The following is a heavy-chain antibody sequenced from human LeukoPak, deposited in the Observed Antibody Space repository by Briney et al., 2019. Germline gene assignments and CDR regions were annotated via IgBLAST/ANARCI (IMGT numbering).Heavy chain of an antibody. CDR3: ARAAYYDRGASNAFDI. CDR1: GFTFSSYA. J-gene: IGHJ3*02. D-gene: IGHD3-22*01. V-gene: IGHV3-11*01. CDR2: ISISGSTF. Sequence: PGGSLRLSCAASGFTFSSYAMSWIRQAPGKGLEWVSHISISGSTFYYADSVKGRFTISRDNAKNSLYLQMNSLRAEDTAVYYCARAAYYDRGASNAFDIWGQGTMVTVSS.